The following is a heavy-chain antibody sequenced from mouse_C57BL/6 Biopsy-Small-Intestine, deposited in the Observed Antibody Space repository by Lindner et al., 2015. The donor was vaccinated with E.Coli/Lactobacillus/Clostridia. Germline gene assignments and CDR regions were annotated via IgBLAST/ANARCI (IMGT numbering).Heavy chain of an antibody. V-gene: IGHV1-52*01. J-gene: IGHJ3*01. D-gene: IGHD1-1*01. CDR3: VRGLLRFSTPWFAY. Sequence: VQLQESGAEMVRPGSSVKLSCKASGYTFTNYWMHWVKQRPIQGLEWIGKIDPSDSETHYNQKFKDKATLNVDKSSNTAYMQLSSLTSEDSAVYYCVRGLLRFSTPWFAYWGQGTLVTLSA. CDR2: IDPSDSET. CDR1: GYTFTNYW.